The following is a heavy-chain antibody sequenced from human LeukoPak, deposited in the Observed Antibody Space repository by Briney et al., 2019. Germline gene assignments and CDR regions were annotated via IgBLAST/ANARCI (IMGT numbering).Heavy chain of an antibody. J-gene: IGHJ6*03. Sequence: GSLRLSCAASGFTFSSYSMNWIRQPPGKGLEWVGGIYYSGTTYYNPSLQSRVTISVDTSQNHFSVRLSSVTAADTAVYYCASVERFGELLTTADYYYYMDVWGKGTTVTVSS. D-gene: IGHD3-10*01. CDR2: IYYSGTT. CDR1: GFTFSSYS. CDR3: ASVERFGELLTTADYYYYMDV. V-gene: IGHV4-38-2*01.